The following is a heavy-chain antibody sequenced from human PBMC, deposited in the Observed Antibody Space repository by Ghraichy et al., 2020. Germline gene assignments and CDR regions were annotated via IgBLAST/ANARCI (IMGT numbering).Heavy chain of an antibody. J-gene: IGHJ4*02. D-gene: IGHD3-10*01. CDR3: VKDKTVMVVSPEF. V-gene: IGHV3-23*01. Sequence: GGSLRLSCAASGFTFGSYGMSWVRQAAGKGLEWVCGMSANGGTIEYADSVKGRLTISRDNFKDTLSLQMASLRGEDTAVYYCVKDKTVMVVSPEFWGQGTRVTV. CDR2: MSANGGTI. CDR1: GFTFGSYG.